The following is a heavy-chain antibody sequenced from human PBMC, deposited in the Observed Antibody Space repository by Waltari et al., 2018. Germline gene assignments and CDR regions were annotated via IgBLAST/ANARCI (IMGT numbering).Heavy chain of an antibody. CDR1: GFTFSNYA. V-gene: IGHV3-23*01. D-gene: IGHD2-21*01. CDR2: IGGSGGST. Sequence: EVQLLESGGGLVQPGGSLRVSCAAPGFTFSNYAMNWVRQAPGTGLEWVSGIGGSGGSTYYADSVKGRFTISRDNSKQTLYLQMNSLRAEDTAVYYCAKGPYCGGSCYSAVHFYGMDVWGQGTTVTVSS. J-gene: IGHJ6*02. CDR3: AKGPYCGGSCYSAVHFYGMDV.